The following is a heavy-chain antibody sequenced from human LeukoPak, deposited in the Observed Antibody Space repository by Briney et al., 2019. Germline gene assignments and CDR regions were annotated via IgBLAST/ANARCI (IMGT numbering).Heavy chain of an antibody. D-gene: IGHD2-21*02. J-gene: IGHJ6*02. CDR2: ISGSGGST. CDR3: AMPGDGDCGGPRYYYYVMDV. Sequence: GGSLRLSCAASGFTFSSYAMSWVRQAPGKGLEWVSAISGSGGSTYYADSVKGRFTISRDNSKNTLYLQVNSLRAEDTAVYYCAMPGDGDCGGPRYYYYVMDVWGQGTTVTVSS. V-gene: IGHV3-23*01. CDR1: GFTFSSYA.